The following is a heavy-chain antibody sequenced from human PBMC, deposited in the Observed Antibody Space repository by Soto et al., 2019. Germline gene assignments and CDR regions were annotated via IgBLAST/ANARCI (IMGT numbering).Heavy chain of an antibody. CDR1: GGTFSSYA. V-gene: IGHV1-69*01. D-gene: IGHD1-26*01. J-gene: IGHJ6*02. CDR2: IIPIFGTA. Sequence: QVQLVQSGAEVKKPGSSVKVSCKASGGTFSSYAISWVRQAPGQGLEWMGGIIPIFGTANYAQKFQGRVTITADESTSTAYRELSSLRSEDTAVYYCARDRVGAAPYYYGMYVWGPGTTVTGSS. CDR3: ARDRVGAAPYYYGMYV.